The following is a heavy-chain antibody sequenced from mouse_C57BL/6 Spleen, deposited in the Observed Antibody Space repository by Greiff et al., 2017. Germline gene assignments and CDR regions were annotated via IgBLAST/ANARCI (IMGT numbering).Heavy chain of an antibody. J-gene: IGHJ2*01. CDR3: ARPYYGNYGAYYFDY. CDR1: GYTFTDYN. Sequence: VQLKESGPELVKPGASVKIPCKASGYTFTDYNMDWVKQSHGKSLEWIGDINPNNGGTIYNQKFKGKATLTVDKSSSTAYMELRSLTSEDTAVYYCARPYYGNYGAYYFDYWGQGTTLTVSS. CDR2: INPNNGGT. D-gene: IGHD2-10*01. V-gene: IGHV1-18*01.